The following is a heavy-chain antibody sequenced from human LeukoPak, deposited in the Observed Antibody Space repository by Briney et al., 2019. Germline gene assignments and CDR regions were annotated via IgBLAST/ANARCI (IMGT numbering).Heavy chain of an antibody. CDR1: GFTFSSYE. D-gene: IGHD3-10*01. J-gene: IGHJ4*02. V-gene: IGHV3-48*03. CDR2: ISSSGSTI. CDR3: ARDSPMDDY. Sequence: GGSLRLSCAASGFTFSSYEMNGVRQAPGKGLEWVSYISSSGSTIYYADSVKGRFTISRDNAKNSLYLQMNSLRAEDTAVYYCARDSPMDDYWGQGTLVTVSS.